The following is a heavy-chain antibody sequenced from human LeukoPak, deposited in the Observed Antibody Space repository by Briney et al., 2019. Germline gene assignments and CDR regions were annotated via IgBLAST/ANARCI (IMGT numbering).Heavy chain of an antibody. CDR3: ARRIAAAGTAFDY. V-gene: IGHV4-61*02. D-gene: IGHD6-13*01. J-gene: IGHJ4*02. CDR2: IYTSGST. Sequence: SQTLSLTCTVSGGSISSGSYYWSWIRQPAGKGLEWIGRIYTSGSTNYNPSLKSRVTISVDTSKNQFSLKLSSVTAADTAVYYCARRIAAAGTAFDYWGQGTLVTVSS. CDR1: GGSISSGSYY.